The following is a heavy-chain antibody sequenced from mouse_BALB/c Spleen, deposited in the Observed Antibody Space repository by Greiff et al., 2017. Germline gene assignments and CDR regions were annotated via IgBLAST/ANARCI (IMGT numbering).Heavy chain of an antibody. CDR3: ARGRDRYDYFDD. CDR1: GFTFSSYA. J-gene: IGHJ2*01. CDR2: ISSGGST. D-gene: IGHD2-14*01. V-gene: IGHV5-6-5*01. Sequence: EVQLVESGGGLVKPGGSLKLSCAASGFTFSSYAMSWVRQTPEKRLEWVACISSGGSTYYPDSVKGRFTISRDNARNILYLQMSSLRSEDTAMYYCARGRDRYDYFDDWGQGTTLTVSS.